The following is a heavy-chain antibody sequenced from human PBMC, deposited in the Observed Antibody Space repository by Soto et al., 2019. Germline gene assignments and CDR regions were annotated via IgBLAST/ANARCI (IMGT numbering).Heavy chain of an antibody. Sequence: GGSLRLSCAASGFTFSSYAMSWVRQAPGKGLEWVSAISGSGGSTYYADSVKGRFTISRDNSKNTLYLQMNSLRAEDTAVYYCAKYSISIFGVVKNGMDVWGQATTVTVSS. CDR1: GFTFSSYA. J-gene: IGHJ6*02. D-gene: IGHD3-3*01. CDR2: ISGSGGST. V-gene: IGHV3-23*01. CDR3: AKYSISIFGVVKNGMDV.